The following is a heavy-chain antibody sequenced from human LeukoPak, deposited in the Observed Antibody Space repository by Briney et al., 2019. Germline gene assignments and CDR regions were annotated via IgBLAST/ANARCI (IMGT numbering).Heavy chain of an antibody. CDR3: ATGGRWLQFNWFDP. J-gene: IGHJ6*04. V-gene: IGHV1-2*02. CDR1: GYTFTSYY. CDR2: INPNSGGT. Sequence: ASVKVSCKASGYTFTSYYMHWVRPAPGQGLEWMGWINPNSGGTNYAQKFQGRVTMTRDTSISTAYMELSRLRSDDTAVYCCATGGRWLQFNWFDPWGKGTTVTVSS. D-gene: IGHD5-24*01.